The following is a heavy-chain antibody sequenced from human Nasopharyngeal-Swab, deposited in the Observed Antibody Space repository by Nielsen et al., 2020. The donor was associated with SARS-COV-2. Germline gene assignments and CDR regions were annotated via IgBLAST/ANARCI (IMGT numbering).Heavy chain of an antibody. V-gene: IGHV3-30-3*01. D-gene: IGHD2-15*01. CDR3: ASGYCSGGSCKIFDY. CDR1: GFTFSSYA. CDR2: ISYDGSNK. Sequence: GESLKISCAASGFTFSSYAMHWVRQAPGKGLEWVAVISYDGSNKYYADSVKGRFTISRDNSKNTLYLQMNSLRAEDTAVYYCASGYCSGGSCKIFDYWGQGTLVTVSS. J-gene: IGHJ4*02.